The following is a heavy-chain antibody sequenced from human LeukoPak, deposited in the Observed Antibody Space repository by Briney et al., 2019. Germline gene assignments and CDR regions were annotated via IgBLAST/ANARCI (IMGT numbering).Heavy chain of an antibody. D-gene: IGHD5-12*01. CDR1: GGSIGSGSYY. J-gene: IGHJ4*02. Sequence: KPSETLSLTCTVSGGSIGSGSYYWSWIRQPAGKGLEWIGRIYTSGSTNYNPSLKSRVTISVDTSKNQFSLKLSSVTAADTAVYYCASSDVAPQDYWGQGTLVTVSS. CDR3: ASSDVAPQDY. CDR2: IYTSGST. V-gene: IGHV4-61*02.